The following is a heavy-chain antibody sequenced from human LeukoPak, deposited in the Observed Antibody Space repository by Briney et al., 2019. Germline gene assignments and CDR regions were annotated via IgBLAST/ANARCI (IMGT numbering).Heavy chain of an antibody. CDR3: AGESTVRYYNWFDP. V-gene: IGHV4-4*07. D-gene: IGHD3-10*01. Sequence: PSETLSLTCTVSGGSISSYYWSWIRQPAGKGLEWIGRIYTSGSTNYNPPLKSRVTMSVDTSKNQFSLKLSSVTAADTAVYYCAGESTVRYYNWFDPWGQGTLVTVSS. CDR1: GGSISSYY. J-gene: IGHJ5*02. CDR2: IYTSGST.